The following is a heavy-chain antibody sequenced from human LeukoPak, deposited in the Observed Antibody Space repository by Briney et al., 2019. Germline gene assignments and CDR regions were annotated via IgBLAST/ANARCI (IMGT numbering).Heavy chain of an antibody. V-gene: IGHV4-4*02. CDR1: GGSISSSNW. D-gene: IGHD6-13*01. Sequence: SETLSLTCAVSGGSISSSNWWSWVRQPPGKGLEWIGEIYHSGSTNYNPSLKSRVTISVDKSKNQFSLKLSSVTAADTAVYYCARGGRYSSSWLNYWGQGTLVTVSS. CDR3: ARGGRYSSSWLNY. CDR2: IYHSGST. J-gene: IGHJ4*02.